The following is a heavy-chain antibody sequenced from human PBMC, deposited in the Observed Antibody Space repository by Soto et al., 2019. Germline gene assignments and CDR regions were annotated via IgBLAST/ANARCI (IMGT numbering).Heavy chain of an antibody. CDR3: ARLYPYNYYYGMDV. CDR1: GYSFTSYW. J-gene: IGHJ6*02. Sequence: GESLKISCKGSGYSFTSYWIGWVRQMPGKGLEWMGIIYPGDSDTRYSPSFQGQVTISADKSISTAYLKMSSVTAADTAVYYCARLYPYNYYYGMDVWGQGTTVTVS. V-gene: IGHV5-51*01. CDR2: IYPGDSDT.